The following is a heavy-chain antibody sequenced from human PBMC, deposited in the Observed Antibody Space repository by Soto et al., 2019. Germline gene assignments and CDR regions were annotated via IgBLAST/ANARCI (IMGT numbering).Heavy chain of an antibody. CDR3: AVAYCGGDCYSPLEYYYGMDV. J-gene: IGHJ6*02. D-gene: IGHD2-21*02. Sequence: PEESLKISCKGSGYSFTNYWIGWVRQMPGKGLEWMGIIYPGDSDTRYSPSFQGQVTISADKSISTAYLQWSTLKASDTAMYYCAVAYCGGDCYSPLEYYYGMDVWGQGTTVTVSS. CDR1: GYSFTNYW. CDR2: IYPGDSDT. V-gene: IGHV5-51*01.